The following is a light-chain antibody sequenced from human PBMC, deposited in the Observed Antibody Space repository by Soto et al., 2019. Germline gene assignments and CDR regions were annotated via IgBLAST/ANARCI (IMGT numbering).Light chain of an antibody. J-gene: IGLJ3*02. CDR1: SSDVGGYNY. V-gene: IGLV2-14*01. CDR3: SSYTSRRSWV. CDR2: EVS. Sequence: QSALTQPASVSGSPGQSITISCTGTSSDVGGYNYVSWYQQHPGKAPKLMNYEVSNRPSGVSHRFSGSKSGNTASVTIAGLPAEDEADYYCSSYTSRRSWVFGGGTQLTVL.